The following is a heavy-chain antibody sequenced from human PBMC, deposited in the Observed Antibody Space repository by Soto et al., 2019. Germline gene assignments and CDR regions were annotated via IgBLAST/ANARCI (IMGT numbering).Heavy chain of an antibody. J-gene: IGHJ6*02. CDR3: VSSRVFIAVAGMATYYYYYGMDV. D-gene: IGHD6-19*01. CDR2: TYYRSKWYN. CDR1: GDSVSSDSAA. Sequence: SQTLSLTCAISGDSVSSDSAAWNWIRQSPSRGLEWLGRTYYRSKWYNDYAVSVNGRITINPDTSKNHFSLQLNSVTPEDTAVYYCVSSRVFIAVAGMATYYYYYGMDVWGQGTTVTVSS. V-gene: IGHV6-1*01.